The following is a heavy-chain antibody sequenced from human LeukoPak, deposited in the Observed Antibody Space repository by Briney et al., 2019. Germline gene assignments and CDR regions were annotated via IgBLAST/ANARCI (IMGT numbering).Heavy chain of an antibody. V-gene: IGHV3-7*03. CDR3: ARDLMIR. D-gene: IGHD3-16*01. CDR2: IKQDGSEK. CDR1: GFTVSSSY. J-gene: IGHJ1*01. Sequence: GGSLRLSCAASGFTVSSSYMSWVRQAPGKGLEWVANIKQDGSEKYYVDSVKGRFTISRDNAKNSLYLQMNSLRAEDTAVYYCARDLMIRWGQGTLVTVSS.